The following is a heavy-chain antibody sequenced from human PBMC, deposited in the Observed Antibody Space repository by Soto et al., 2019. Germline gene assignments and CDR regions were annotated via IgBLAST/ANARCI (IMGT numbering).Heavy chain of an antibody. V-gene: IGHV3-23*01. CDR2: ISGSGGST. CDR3: AKDRTPAAAGREVDY. D-gene: IGHD6-13*01. Sequence: GGSLRLSCAASGFTFSSYAMSWVRQAPGKGLEWVSAISGSGGSTYYADSVKGRFTISRDNSKNTLYLQMNSLRAEDTAVYDCAKDRTPAAAGREVDYWGQGTLVTVSS. CDR1: GFTFSSYA. J-gene: IGHJ4*02.